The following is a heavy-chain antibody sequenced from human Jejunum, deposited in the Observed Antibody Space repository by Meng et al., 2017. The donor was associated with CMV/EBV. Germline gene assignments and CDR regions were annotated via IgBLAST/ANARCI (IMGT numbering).Heavy chain of an antibody. CDR2: ISYFGGNI. J-gene: IGHJ4*02. D-gene: IGHD2-2*03. Sequence: QVQLVESGGGVVQPGRSLRLSCAASGFDFSIYGMHWVRQAPGKGLEWVAVISYFGGNIYYADSVKGRFTISRDNSKNTVSLQMNGLRAEDTAVYYCARGLDFDSWGQGTLVTVSS. CDR1: GFDFSIYG. V-gene: IGHV3-30*03. CDR3: ARGLDFDS.